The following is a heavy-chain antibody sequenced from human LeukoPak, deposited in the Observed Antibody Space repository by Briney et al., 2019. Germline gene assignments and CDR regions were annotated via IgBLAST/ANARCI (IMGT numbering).Heavy chain of an antibody. CDR3: AKDYRRDGYNYYFDY. CDR2: ISYDGSTE. CDR1: GFTFSYFG. V-gene: IGHV3-30*18. D-gene: IGHD5-24*01. Sequence: GGSLRLSCAASGFTFSYFGIHWVRQAPGKGLEWVAVISYDGSTEQYSDSVKGRSTISRDNSKNTLYLQMDSLRPEDTAVYYCAKDYRRDGYNYYFDYWGQGTLVTVSS. J-gene: IGHJ4*02.